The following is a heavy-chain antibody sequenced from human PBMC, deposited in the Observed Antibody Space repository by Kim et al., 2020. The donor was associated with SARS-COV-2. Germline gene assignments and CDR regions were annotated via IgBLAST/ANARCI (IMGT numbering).Heavy chain of an antibody. D-gene: IGHD6-13*01. J-gene: IGHJ5*02. V-gene: IGHV3-21*01. Sequence: YADSVKGRFTISRDNAKNSLYLQMNSLRAEDTAVYYCARDWYSSIIAFDPWGQGTLVTVSS. CDR3: ARDWYSSIIAFDP.